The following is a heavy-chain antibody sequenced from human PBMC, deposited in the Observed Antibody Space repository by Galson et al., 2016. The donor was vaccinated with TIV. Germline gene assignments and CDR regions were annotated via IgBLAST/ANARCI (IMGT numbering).Heavy chain of an antibody. CDR2: ISTYNGDT. J-gene: IGHJ6*02. D-gene: IGHD3-22*01. CDR1: GYTLTNYG. Sequence: SVKVSCKASGYTLTNYGISWVRQAPGQGLEWMGWISTYNGDTNYAETFQGRVTMTTDTSTSTAHMEVRSLTSDDTAVYYCARDRGSMTMILVVDYYYGMDVWGQGTTVTVSS. V-gene: IGHV1-18*04. CDR3: ARDRGSMTMILVVDYYYGMDV.